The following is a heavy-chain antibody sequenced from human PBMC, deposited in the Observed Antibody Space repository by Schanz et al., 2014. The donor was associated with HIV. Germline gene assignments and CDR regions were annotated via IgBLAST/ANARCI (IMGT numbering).Heavy chain of an antibody. CDR1: GFTFDAYT. Sequence: VQLVESGGGVVQPGRSLRLSCVVSGFTFDAYTMNWVRQAPGKGLEWVSSINSGGGDKLYANSMKGRFTISRDNAKNSLYLQMNSLRAEDTAVYYCVRETPSGVDYFDYWGQGSLVTVSS. V-gene: IGHV3-21*06. CDR2: INSGGGDK. D-gene: IGHD3-10*01. CDR3: VRETPSGVDYFDY. J-gene: IGHJ4*02.